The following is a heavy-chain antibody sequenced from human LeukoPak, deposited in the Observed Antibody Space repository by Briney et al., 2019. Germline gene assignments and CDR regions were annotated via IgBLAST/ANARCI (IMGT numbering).Heavy chain of an antibody. CDR3: ARGLRWVDY. J-gene: IGHJ4*02. CDR2: IKQDGSEK. CDR1: GFTFSSLW. Sequence: QSGGSLRLSCAASGFTFSSLWMRWVRQAPGKGLEWVANIKQDGSEKYYVDSVKGRFTISGDNAKNSLYLQMNSLRVEDTAIYYCARGLRWVDYWGQGTLVTVSS. V-gene: IGHV3-7*04. D-gene: IGHD4-17*01.